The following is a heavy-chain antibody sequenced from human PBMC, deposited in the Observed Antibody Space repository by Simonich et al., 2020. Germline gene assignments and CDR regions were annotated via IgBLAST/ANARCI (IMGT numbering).Heavy chain of an antibody. V-gene: IGHV1-2*02. CDR1: GYTFTGYY. J-gene: IGHJ3*02. D-gene: IGHD6-6*01. Sequence: QVQLVQSGAEVKKPGASVKVSCKASGYTFTGYYMHWVRQAPGQGLEWMGWINPNSGGTNYAQKFQGRVTRTRDTSISTAYMELSRLRSDDTAVYYCARDPEKINSVEYSSSYAFDIWGQGTMVTVSS. CDR3: ARDPEKINSVEYSSSYAFDI. CDR2: INPNSGGT.